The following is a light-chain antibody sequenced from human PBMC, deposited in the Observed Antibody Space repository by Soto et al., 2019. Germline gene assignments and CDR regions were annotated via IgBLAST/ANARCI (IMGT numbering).Light chain of an antibody. Sequence: LKQSPGTLSLYTGERATLSCRASQSVSSSYLAWYQQKPGQAPRLLIYGASSRATGIPDRFSGSGSGTDFTLTISRLEPEDFAVYYCQQYGSSPWTFGQGTMV. J-gene: IGKJ1*01. CDR2: GAS. CDR1: QSVSSSY. CDR3: QQYGSSPWT. V-gene: IGKV3-20*01.